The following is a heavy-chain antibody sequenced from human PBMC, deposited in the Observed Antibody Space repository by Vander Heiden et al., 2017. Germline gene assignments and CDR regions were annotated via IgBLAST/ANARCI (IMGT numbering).Heavy chain of an antibody. CDR3: AKGKGDLTMIVVVITTSFDY. Sequence: EVQLLESGGGLVQPGGSLRLSCAASGFTFRSYAMSWVRQAPGKGLEWVSAISGRGGSTYYADSGKGRFTISRDNSKNTLYLQMNSLRAEDTAVYYCAKGKGDLTMIVVVITTSFDYWGQGTLVTVSS. V-gene: IGHV3-23*01. CDR2: ISGRGGST. J-gene: IGHJ4*02. D-gene: IGHD3-22*01. CDR1: GFTFRSYA.